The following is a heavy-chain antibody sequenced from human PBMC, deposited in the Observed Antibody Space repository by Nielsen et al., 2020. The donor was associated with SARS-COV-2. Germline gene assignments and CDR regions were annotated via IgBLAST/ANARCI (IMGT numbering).Heavy chain of an antibody. CDR2: IDYRGKT. D-gene: IGHD2-2*01. CDR3: ARESEYRDRWKALDS. CDR1: GGPISDDGYY. Sequence: LRLSCTVSGGPISDDGYYWTWIRQHPGKGLEWVGYIDYRGKTYYNPSLKSRAFMSVDTSKNQFSLMLSSVTAADTAVFYCARESEYRDRWKALDSWGHGTLVTVS. V-gene: IGHV4-31*03. J-gene: IGHJ5*01.